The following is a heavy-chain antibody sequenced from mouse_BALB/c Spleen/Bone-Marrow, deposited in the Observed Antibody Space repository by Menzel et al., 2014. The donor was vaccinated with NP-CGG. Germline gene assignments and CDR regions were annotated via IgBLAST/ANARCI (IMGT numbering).Heavy chain of an antibody. CDR2: ISTYYGDA. V-gene: IGHV1S137*01. CDR3: AREVRDDYAVDY. J-gene: IGHJ4*01. CDR1: GYTFTDYA. D-gene: IGHD2-14*01. Sequence: VKLVESGAELVRPGVSVKIPCKGSGYTFTDYAMHWVKQSHAKSLEWIGVISTYYGDASYNQKFKGKATMTVDESSSTSYMELARLTSEDSAIYYCAREVRDDYAVDYWGQGTSVTVSS.